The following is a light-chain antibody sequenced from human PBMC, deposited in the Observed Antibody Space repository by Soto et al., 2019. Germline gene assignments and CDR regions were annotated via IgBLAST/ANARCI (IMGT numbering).Light chain of an antibody. CDR3: QSYDNSHDWDVV. CDR1: SSNIGAGYA. V-gene: IGLV1-40*01. Sequence: QAVVTQPPSVSGAPGQRITISCTGSSSNIGAGYAVHWYQQLPGTAPKLLISDDNNRPSGVPDRFSSSKSGTSASLAITGLQAEDEADYYCQSYDNSHDWDVVFGGGTKLTVL. CDR2: DDN. J-gene: IGLJ2*01.